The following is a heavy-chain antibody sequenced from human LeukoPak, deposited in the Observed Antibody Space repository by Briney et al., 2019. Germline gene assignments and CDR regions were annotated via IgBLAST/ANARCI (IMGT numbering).Heavy chain of an antibody. Sequence: PGGSLRLSCAASGFTFSNAWMSWVRQAPGKGLEWVGRIKSKTDGGTTDYAAPVKGRFTISRDDSKNTLYLQMNSLKTEDTAVHYCAREPRGYSYGLDYWGQGTLVTVSS. J-gene: IGHJ4*02. CDR2: IKSKTDGGTT. CDR3: AREPRGYSYGLDY. V-gene: IGHV3-15*01. CDR1: GFTFSNAW. D-gene: IGHD5-18*01.